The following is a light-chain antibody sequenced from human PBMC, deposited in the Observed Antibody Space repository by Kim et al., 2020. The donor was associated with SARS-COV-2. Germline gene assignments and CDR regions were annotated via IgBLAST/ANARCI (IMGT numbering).Light chain of an antibody. V-gene: IGLV3-21*04. J-gene: IGLJ2*01. CDR1: SIGYKT. CDR2: SDS. CDR3: QVWNTRDDHWV. Sequence: AQGKTASIPGGGGSIGYKTVTWYRHKPGQAPVLVIQSDSDRASGIPERISGSKSANAATLTISRVEAGDEGDYYCQVWNTRDDHWVFGGGTQLTVL.